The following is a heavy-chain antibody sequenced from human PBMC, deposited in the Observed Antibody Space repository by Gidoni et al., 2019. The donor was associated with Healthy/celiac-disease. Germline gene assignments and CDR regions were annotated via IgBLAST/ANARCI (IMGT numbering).Heavy chain of an antibody. CDR3: ARGKQWLADAFDI. CDR1: GFTFSSYS. V-gene: IGHV3-21*01. CDR2: ISSSSSYI. D-gene: IGHD6-19*01. Sequence: EVQLVESGGGLVKPGGSLRLSCAASGFTFSSYSMNWVRQAPGKGLEWVSSISSSSSYIYYADSVKGRFTISRDNAKNSLYLQMNSLRAEDTAVYYCARGKQWLADAFDIWGQGTMVTVSS. J-gene: IGHJ3*02.